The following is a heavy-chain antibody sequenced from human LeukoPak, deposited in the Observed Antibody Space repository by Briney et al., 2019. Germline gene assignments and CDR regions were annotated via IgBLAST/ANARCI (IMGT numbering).Heavy chain of an antibody. D-gene: IGHD2-15*01. CDR2: ISSSSSYI. V-gene: IGHV3-21*01. Sequence: GGSLRLPCAASGFTFSSYSMNWVRQAPGKGLEWVSSISSSSSYIYYADSVKGRFTISRDNAKNSLYLQMNSLRAEDTAVYYCAREIGSSWTHAFDIWGQGTMVTVSS. CDR3: AREIGSSWTHAFDI. J-gene: IGHJ3*02. CDR1: GFTFSSYS.